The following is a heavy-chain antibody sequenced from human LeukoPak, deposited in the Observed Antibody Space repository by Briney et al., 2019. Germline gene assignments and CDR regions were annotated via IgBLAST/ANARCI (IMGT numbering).Heavy chain of an antibody. V-gene: IGHV4-61*08. J-gene: IGHJ4*02. D-gene: IGHD3-10*01. CDR2: IYNSGST. Sequence: SETLSLTCTVSGGSISSGDYYWSWIRQPPGKGLEWIGYIYNSGSTNYNASLKSRVTISVDTSKNQFSLKLSSVTAADTAVYYCARVEVRPMVRGVIDYWGQGTLVTVSS. CDR3: ARVEVRPMVRGVIDY. CDR1: GGSISSGDYY.